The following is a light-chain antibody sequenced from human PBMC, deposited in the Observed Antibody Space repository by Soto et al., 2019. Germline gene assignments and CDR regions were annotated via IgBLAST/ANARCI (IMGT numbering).Light chain of an antibody. CDR2: ATS. CDR1: QRITTY. Sequence: DIQVTQSPSSLSASVGDRVTITCRASQRITTYLNWYQQKPGKAPNLLITATSTLQSGVPSRFSGSGSGTDFTLTISSLQPEDFATYYCQQSYSTLWTFGQGTKVDIK. CDR3: QQSYSTLWT. V-gene: IGKV1-39*01. J-gene: IGKJ1*01.